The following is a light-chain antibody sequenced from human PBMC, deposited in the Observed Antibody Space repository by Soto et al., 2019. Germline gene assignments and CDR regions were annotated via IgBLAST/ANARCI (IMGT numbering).Light chain of an antibody. CDR1: QSVSKNY. CDR2: GAS. V-gene: IGKV3-20*01. CDR3: QQYASSPLT. J-gene: IGKJ4*01. Sequence: EIVLTQSPGTLSLSPGERGTLSCRASQSVSKNYLAWYQQKPAQAPRLLIYGASSRATGIPDRFSGSGSGTDFTLTISRLEPEDFAVYSCQQYASSPLTFGGGTKVEIK.